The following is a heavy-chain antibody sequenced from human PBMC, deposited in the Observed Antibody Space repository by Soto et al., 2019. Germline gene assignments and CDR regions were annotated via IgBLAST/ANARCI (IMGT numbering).Heavy chain of an antibody. Sequence: QITLKESGPALVKPTQTLTLTCTFSGFSLSTNGVGVGWIRQPPGKTLEWLGLIYWDDDKVYRPSLMNRLTTTKDTSRNQVVLTMTNMDPVDTATYFCVHTSVYEGDFWGQGTLVTVSP. CDR3: VHTSVYEGDF. CDR2: IYWDDDK. V-gene: IGHV2-5*02. CDR1: GFSLSTNGVG. D-gene: IGHD5-12*01. J-gene: IGHJ4*02.